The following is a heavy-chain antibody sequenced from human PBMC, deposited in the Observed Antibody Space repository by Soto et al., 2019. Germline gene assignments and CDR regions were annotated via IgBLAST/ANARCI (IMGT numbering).Heavy chain of an antibody. CDR2: INAGNGNT. Sequence: ASVKVSCKASVYTFTSYAMHWVRQAPGQRLEWMGWINAGNGNTKYSQKLQGRVTITRDTSASTAYMELSSLRSEDTAVYYCARGVAGPLHWFDPWGQGTLVTVS. CDR1: VYTFTSYA. V-gene: IGHV1-3*01. D-gene: IGHD6-19*01. J-gene: IGHJ5*02. CDR3: ARGVAGPLHWFDP.